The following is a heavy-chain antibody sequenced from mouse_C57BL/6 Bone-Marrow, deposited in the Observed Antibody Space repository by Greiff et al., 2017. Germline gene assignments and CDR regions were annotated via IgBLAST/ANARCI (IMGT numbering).Heavy chain of an antibody. V-gene: IGHV3-6*01. D-gene: IGHD1-1*01. CDR3: ARPYYYGSSPFAY. CDR1: GYSITSGYY. J-gene: IGHJ3*01. Sequence: VQLQQSGPGLVKPSQSLSLTCSVTGYSITSGYYWNWIRQFPGNKLEWMGYISYDGSNNYNPSLKNRISITRDTSKNQFFLKLNSVTTEDTATYYCARPYYYGSSPFAYWGQGTLVTVSA. CDR2: ISYDGSN.